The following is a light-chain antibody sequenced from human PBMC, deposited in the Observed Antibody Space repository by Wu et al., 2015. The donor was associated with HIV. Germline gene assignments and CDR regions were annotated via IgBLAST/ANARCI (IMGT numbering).Light chain of an antibody. Sequence: EIVLTQSPATLSLSPGERATLSCRASQSVRNSLAWYQQKPGQAPSLLIFDASNRDIGIPARFSGSGSGSDFSLIISSVEPDDSAVYFCQQGXEWPLTFGQGTRLEI. J-gene: IGKJ5*01. CDR1: QSVRNS. V-gene: IGKV3-11*01. CDR3: QQGXEWPLT. CDR2: DAS.